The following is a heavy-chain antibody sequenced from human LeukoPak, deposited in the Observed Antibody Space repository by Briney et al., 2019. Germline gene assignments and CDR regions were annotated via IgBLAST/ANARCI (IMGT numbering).Heavy chain of an antibody. V-gene: IGHV1-69*01. CDR1: GCTFSSYA. J-gene: IGHJ4*02. D-gene: IGHD3-3*01. CDR2: IIPIFGTA. Sequence: GSSVKVSCKASGCTFSSYAISWVRQAPGQGLEWMGGIIPIFGTANYAQKFQGRVTITADESTSTAYMELSSLRSEDTAVYYCARSGGGYDFWSGYPYYFDYWGQGTLVTVSS. CDR3: ARSGGGYDFWSGYPYYFDY.